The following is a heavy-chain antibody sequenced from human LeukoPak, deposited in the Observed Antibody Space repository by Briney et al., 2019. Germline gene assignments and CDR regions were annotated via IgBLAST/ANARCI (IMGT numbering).Heavy chain of an antibody. CDR2: INQDGSDQ. D-gene: IGHD2-21*01. J-gene: IGHJ4*02. CDR3: ARSVWPQNY. CDR1: GFAFSSYW. V-gene: IGHV3-7*01. Sequence: PGGSLRLSCVASGFAFSSYWASWVRQAPGKGLEWVANINQDGSDQYYADSVRGRFTISRDNAKNSAYLQMNSLRVEDTSVYYCARSVWPQNYWGQGLLVTASS.